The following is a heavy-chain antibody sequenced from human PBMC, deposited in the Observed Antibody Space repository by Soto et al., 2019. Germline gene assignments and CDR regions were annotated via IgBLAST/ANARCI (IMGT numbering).Heavy chain of an antibody. J-gene: IGHJ2*01. CDR2: IYYSGST. D-gene: IGHD6-19*01. V-gene: IGHV4-61*01. Sequence: QVQLQESGPGLVKPSETLSLTCTVSGGSVSSGSYYWSWIRQPPGKGLEWIGYIYYSGSTNYNPALKSRGTRSVDTSKNQFSLKLSSVTAADTAVYYCARDSTPIAVAEWYFDLWGRGTLVTVSS. CDR3: ARDSTPIAVAEWYFDL. CDR1: GGSVSSGSYY.